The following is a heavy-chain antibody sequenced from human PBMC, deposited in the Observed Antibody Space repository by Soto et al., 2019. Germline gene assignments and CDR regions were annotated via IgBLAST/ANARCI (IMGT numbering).Heavy chain of an antibody. CDR1: GDSIISSDFX. CDR2: IFYLGSS. CDR3: ARVAKMMYDRSLLSRRSSNWFDP. J-gene: IGHJ5*02. Sequence: PSETLSLTCTVSGDSIISSDFXWGWVRQPPGKGLEWIGSIFYLGSSYYNPSLKSRVTMSVDTSKNQFSLRLRSVTAADTALYFCARVAKMMYDRSLLSRRSSNWFDPWGQGTLVTVSS. D-gene: IGHD2-8*01. V-gene: IGHV4-39*01.